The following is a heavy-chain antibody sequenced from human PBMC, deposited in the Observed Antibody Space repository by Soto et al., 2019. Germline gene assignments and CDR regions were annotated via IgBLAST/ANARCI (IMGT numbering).Heavy chain of an antibody. J-gene: IGHJ4*02. CDR1: GYTFTNHG. CDR3: PTHLNTASYYNY. V-gene: IGHV1-18*01. CDR2: ISTSNGDI. D-gene: IGHD1-26*01. Sequence: QVQLVQSGAEVKKPGASVKVSCKASGYTFTNHGISWVRQAPGQGLEWMGWISTSNGDINYAQKLQDRLTMTTATSTSTAHMDLRSLRSAATSLYFCPTHLNTASYYNYWGQGTLFTVSS.